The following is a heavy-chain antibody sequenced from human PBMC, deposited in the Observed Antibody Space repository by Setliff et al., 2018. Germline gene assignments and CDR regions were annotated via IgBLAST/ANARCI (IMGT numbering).Heavy chain of an antibody. CDR2: IYTSGST. D-gene: IGHD4-4*01. Sequence: SETLSVTCTVSGGSISSYYWSWIRQPAGKGLEWIGRIYTSGSTNYNPSLKSRVTMSVDTSKNQFSLKLSSVTAADTAVYYCARVSTVTTWPYYYYMDVWGKGTTVTVSS. J-gene: IGHJ6*03. V-gene: IGHV4-4*07. CDR1: GGSISSYY. CDR3: ARVSTVTTWPYYYYMDV.